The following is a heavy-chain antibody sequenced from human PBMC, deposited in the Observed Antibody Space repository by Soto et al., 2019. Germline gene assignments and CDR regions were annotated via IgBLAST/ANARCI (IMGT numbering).Heavy chain of an antibody. D-gene: IGHD3-3*01. Sequence: QVQLQESGPGLVKPSQTLSLTCTVSGGSISSGGYYWSWIRQHPGKGLEWIGYIYYSGSTYYNPSLKSLVTISVDTSKNQFSLKLSSVTAADTAVYYCARATLDSRITIFGVPNNWFDPWGQGTLVTVSS. CDR2: IYYSGST. V-gene: IGHV4-31*01. CDR1: GGSISSGGYY. CDR3: ARATLDSRITIFGVPNNWFDP. J-gene: IGHJ5*02.